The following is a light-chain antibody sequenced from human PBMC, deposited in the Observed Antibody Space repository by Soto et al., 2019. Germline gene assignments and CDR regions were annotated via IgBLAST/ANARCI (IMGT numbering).Light chain of an antibody. CDR1: SSDVGTYNR. CDR2: EVN. V-gene: IGLV2-18*01. J-gene: IGLJ1*01. CDR3: SLYTTSSTHAYV. Sequence: QSALTQPPSVSGSPGQSVTISCTGSSSDVGTYNRVSWYQQPPGTAPKLMIYEVNNRPSGVPDRFSGSKSGDTASLTISGLQAEDEADYYCSLYTTSSTHAYVFGTGTKVTVL.